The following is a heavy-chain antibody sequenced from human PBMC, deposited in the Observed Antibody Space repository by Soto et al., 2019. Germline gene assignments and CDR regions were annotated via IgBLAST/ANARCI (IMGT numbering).Heavy chain of an antibody. CDR3: ARGTYDYVWGRTYGMDV. D-gene: IGHD3-16*01. Sequence: SETLSLTCAVSGGSISSSNWWSWVRQPPGKGLEWIGEIYHSGSTNYNPSLKSRVTISVDKSKNQFSLKLSSVTAADTAVYYCARGTYDYVWGRTYGMDVWGQGTTVTVSS. V-gene: IGHV4-4*02. CDR2: IYHSGST. CDR1: GGSISSSNW. J-gene: IGHJ6*02.